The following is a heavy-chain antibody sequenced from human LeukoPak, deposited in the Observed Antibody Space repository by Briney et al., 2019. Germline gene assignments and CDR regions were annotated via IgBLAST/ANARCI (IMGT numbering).Heavy chain of an antibody. V-gene: IGHV4-59*01. D-gene: IGHD3-3*01. J-gene: IGHJ4*02. CDR1: GGSICSYY. Sequence: SETLSLTCTVSGGSICSYYWSWIRQPPGKGLEWIGYIYYSGSTNYNPSLKSRVTISVDTSKNQFSLKLSSVTAADTAVYYCARAMRYEKSLDYWGQGTLVTVSS. CDR2: IYYSGST. CDR3: ARAMRYEKSLDY.